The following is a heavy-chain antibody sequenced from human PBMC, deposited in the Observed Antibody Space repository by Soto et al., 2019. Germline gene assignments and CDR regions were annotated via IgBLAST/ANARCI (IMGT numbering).Heavy chain of an antibody. CDR1: GFSFSPAW. V-gene: IGHV3-15*07. J-gene: IGHJ6*02. CDR2: IKSKGGGGTA. D-gene: IGHD6-13*01. CDR3: IWQQDFYYGRAV. Sequence: EVQLVESGGGLVTPGGSLTLSCAASGFSFSPAWMNWVRQAPGKGLEWVGLIKSKGGGGTADYAAPVKGRFMSSRDDSKNTIYLQMNSLKPEDTALYYCIWQQDFYYGRAVRGQGTTVTVSS.